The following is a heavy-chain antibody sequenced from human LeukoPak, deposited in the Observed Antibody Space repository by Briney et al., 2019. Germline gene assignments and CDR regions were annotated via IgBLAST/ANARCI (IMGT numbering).Heavy chain of an antibody. D-gene: IGHD6-13*01. J-gene: IGHJ4*02. CDR1: GFTFSSYS. CDR2: ISSSSSYI. Sequence: TGGSLRLSCAASGFTFSSYSMNWVRQAPGKGLEWVSSISSSSSYIFYADSVKGRFTISRDNAKNSLYLQMNSLRVEDTAVFYCARGASSSSWTQVDYWGQGTLVTVSS. V-gene: IGHV3-21*01. CDR3: ARGASSSSWTQVDY.